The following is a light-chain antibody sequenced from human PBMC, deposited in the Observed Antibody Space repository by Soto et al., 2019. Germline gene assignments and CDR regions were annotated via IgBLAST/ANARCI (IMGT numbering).Light chain of an antibody. V-gene: IGKV1-13*02. Sequence: AIQLTQSPSSLSASVGDRVTISCRASQDINSALAWYQQKPGKAPKVLIYDASTLEGGVPSRFSGSGSGTDFTLTISSLQPEHFATYYCQQFRAYPLTFGGGTKVEIK. J-gene: IGKJ4*01. CDR3: QQFRAYPLT. CDR1: QDINSA. CDR2: DAS.